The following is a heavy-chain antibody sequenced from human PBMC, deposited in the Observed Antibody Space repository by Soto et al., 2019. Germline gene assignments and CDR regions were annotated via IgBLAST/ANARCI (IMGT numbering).Heavy chain of an antibody. CDR1: GYTFTSYG. CDR2: ISAYNGNT. V-gene: IGHV1-18*04. Sequence: ASVKVSGKASGYTFTSYGISWVRQAPGQGLEWMGWISAYNGNTNYAQKLQGRVTMTTDTSTSTAYMELRSLRSDDTAVYYCARVEGIVGATVLGYWGQGTLVTVSS. D-gene: IGHD1-26*01. CDR3: ARVEGIVGATVLGY. J-gene: IGHJ4*02.